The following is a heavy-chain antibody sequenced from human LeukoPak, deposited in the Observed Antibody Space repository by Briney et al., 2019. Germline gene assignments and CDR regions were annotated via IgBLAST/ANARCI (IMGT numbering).Heavy chain of an antibody. CDR2: VYYSGTT. V-gene: IGHV4-39*02. J-gene: IGHJ4*02. Sequence: SETLSLTCSVSGDSISLSFYYWGWIRQPPGKALEWIGSVYYSGTTSYNPSLKSRVTISVDMSKNHFSLKLSSVTAADTAVYYCARSSGSYYYWGQGTLVTVSS. D-gene: IGHD3-10*01. CDR1: GDSISLSFYY. CDR3: ARSSGSYYY.